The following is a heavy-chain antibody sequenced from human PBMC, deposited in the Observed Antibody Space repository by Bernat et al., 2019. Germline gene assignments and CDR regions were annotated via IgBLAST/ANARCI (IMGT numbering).Heavy chain of an antibody. CDR1: GGSISSYY. J-gene: IGHJ4*02. CDR3: ASSIRGWGYFDY. Sequence: QVQLQESGPGLVKPSETLSLTCTVSGGSISSYYWSWIRQPPGKGLEWIGYIYYSGSTNYNPSLKSRVTISVDTSKNQFSLKLSSVTAADTAVYYCASSIRGWGYFDYWGQGTLVTVSS. CDR2: IYYSGST. D-gene: IGHD6-19*01. V-gene: IGHV4-59*01.